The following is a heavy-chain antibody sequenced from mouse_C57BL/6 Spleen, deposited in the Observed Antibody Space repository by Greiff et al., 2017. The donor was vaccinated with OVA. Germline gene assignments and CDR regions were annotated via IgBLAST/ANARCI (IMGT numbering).Heavy chain of an antibody. CDR2: IDTENGDT. CDR3: TSTTVVATGY. CDR1: GFNIKDDY. J-gene: IGHJ2*01. V-gene: IGHV14-4*01. Sequence: VQLQQSGAELVRPGASVKLSCTASGFNIKDDYMHWVKQRPEPGLEWIGWIDTENGDTEYASKFQGKATITADTSSHTAYLQLSSLTSEYTAVYYCTSTTVVATGYWGQGTTLTVSS. D-gene: IGHD1-1*01.